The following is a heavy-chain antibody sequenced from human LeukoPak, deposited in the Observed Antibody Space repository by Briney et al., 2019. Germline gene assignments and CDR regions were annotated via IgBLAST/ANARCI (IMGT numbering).Heavy chain of an antibody. CDR2: ISWNSGSI. CDR1: GFTFDDYA. D-gene: IGHD5-12*01. J-gene: IGHJ4*02. Sequence: PGGSLRLSCAASGFTFDDYAMHWVRQAPGKGLEWVSGISWNSGSIGYADSVKGRFTISRDNAKNSLYLQMNSLRAEDTALYYCARGRTQQEWLRLGIYYFDYWGQGTLVTVSS. V-gene: IGHV3-9*01. CDR3: ARGRTQQEWLRLGIYYFDY.